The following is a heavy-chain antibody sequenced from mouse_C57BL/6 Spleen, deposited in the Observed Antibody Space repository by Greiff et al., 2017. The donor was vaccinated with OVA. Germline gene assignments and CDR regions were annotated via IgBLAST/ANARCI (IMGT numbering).Heavy chain of an antibody. CDR2: ISDGGSYT. Sequence: EVQVVESGGGLVKPGGSLKLSCAASGFTFSSYAMSWVRQTPEKRLEWVATISDGGSYTYYPDTVKGRFTISRDNAKNNLYLQMSHLKSEDTAMYYCARDSLTTVVAPFAYWGQGTLVTVSA. V-gene: IGHV5-4*01. CDR3: ARDSLTTVVAPFAY. J-gene: IGHJ3*01. CDR1: GFTFSSYA. D-gene: IGHD1-1*01.